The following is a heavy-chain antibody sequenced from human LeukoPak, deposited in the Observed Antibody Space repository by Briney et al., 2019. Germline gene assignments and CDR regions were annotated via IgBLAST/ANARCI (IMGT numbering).Heavy chain of an antibody. CDR2: ISGSGGST. CDR1: GFTVSTKY. CDR3: AKGPILGISDY. J-gene: IGHJ4*02. Sequence: GGSLRLSCAASGFTVSTKYMSWVRQAPGKGLEWVSAISGSGGSTYYADSVKGRFTISRDNSKNTLYLQMNSLRAEDTAVYYCAKGPILGISDYWGQGTLVTVSS. D-gene: IGHD7-27*01. V-gene: IGHV3-23*01.